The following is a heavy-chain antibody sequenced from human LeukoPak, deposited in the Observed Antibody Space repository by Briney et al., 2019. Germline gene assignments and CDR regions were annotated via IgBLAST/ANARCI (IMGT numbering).Heavy chain of an antibody. CDR3: AKSWLRQRIAVAGAGVDY. J-gene: IGHJ4*02. Sequence: GGSLRLSCAASGFTFSNYAMIWVRQAPGKGLEWVSAISGSGANTYYADSVKGRFTISRDNSKNTLYLQMNSLRAEDTAVYYCAKSWLRQRIAVAGAGVDYWGQGTLVTVSS. CDR1: GFTFSNYA. D-gene: IGHD6-19*01. CDR2: ISGSGANT. V-gene: IGHV3-23*01.